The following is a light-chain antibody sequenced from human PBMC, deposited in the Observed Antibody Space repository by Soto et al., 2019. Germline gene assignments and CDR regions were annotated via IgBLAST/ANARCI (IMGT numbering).Light chain of an antibody. J-gene: IGKJ5*01. V-gene: IGKV3-15*01. CDR2: GAS. Sequence: EIVMPQSPATLSVSPGERAPLSCRASQSVSSNLAWYQQKPGQAPRLLIYGASTRATGIPARFSGSGSGTDFTLTIRSLEPEDFAVYYCQQRSNWPPRVTVGQGTRLEIK. CDR1: QSVSSN. CDR3: QQRSNWPPRVT.